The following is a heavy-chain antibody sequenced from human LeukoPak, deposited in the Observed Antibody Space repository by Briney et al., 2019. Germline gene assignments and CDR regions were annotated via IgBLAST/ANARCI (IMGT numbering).Heavy chain of an antibody. J-gene: IGHJ5*02. D-gene: IGHD3-22*01. V-gene: IGHV4-39*01. CDR2: IYYSGGT. CDR1: GGSISSTTHY. Sequence: PSETLSLTCTVSGGSISSTTHYWGWIRQPPGKGLEWIGSIYYSGGTYYNPSLKSRVTISVDTSKNQFSLKLSSVTAADTAVYYCARFTYYHDSSGYLEGWFDPWGQGTLVTVSS. CDR3: ARFTYYHDSSGYLEGWFDP.